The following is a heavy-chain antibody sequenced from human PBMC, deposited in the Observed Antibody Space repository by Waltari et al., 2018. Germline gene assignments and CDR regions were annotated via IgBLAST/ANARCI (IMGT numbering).Heavy chain of an antibody. CDR3: ARDHTVGATSDVITPSAYFDY. J-gene: IGHJ4*02. CDR1: GYTFTSSY. CDR2: INPSGGST. D-gene: IGHD1-26*01. Sequence: QVQLVQSGAEVKKPRASVKASCKASGYTFTSSYMTWLRQAPGQGLERMGIINPSGGSTSYAQKFQGRVTMTRGTSTSTVYMELSSLRSEDTAVYYCARDHTVGATSDVITPSAYFDYWGQGTLVTVSS. V-gene: IGHV1-46*01.